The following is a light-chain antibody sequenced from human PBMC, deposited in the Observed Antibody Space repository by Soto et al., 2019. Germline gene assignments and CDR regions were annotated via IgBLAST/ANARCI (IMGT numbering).Light chain of an antibody. Sequence: DIQMTQSPSTLSASVQDRVTITCRASQTVSNFLAWYQQKPGKPPKVLIYKASRLESDVPSRFGASRSGTEFTLAISSLQPDDFATYDCQQYYSYPFTFGQGTKLEIK. V-gene: IGKV1-5*03. CDR3: QQYYSYPFT. CDR1: QTVSNF. J-gene: IGKJ2*01. CDR2: KAS.